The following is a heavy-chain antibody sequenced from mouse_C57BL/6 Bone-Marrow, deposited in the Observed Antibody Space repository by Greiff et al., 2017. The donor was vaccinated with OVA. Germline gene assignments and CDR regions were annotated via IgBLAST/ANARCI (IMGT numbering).Heavy chain of an antibody. J-gene: IGHJ2*01. CDR2: IDPETGGT. Sequence: QVQLKESGAELVRPGASVTLSCKASGYTFTDYEMHWVKQTPVHGLEWIGAIDPETGGTAYNQKFKGKAILTADKSSSTAYMELRSLTSEDSAVYYCTRDASYYYGSSYWGQGTTLTVSS. V-gene: IGHV1-15*01. CDR1: GYTFTDYE. CDR3: TRDASYYYGSSY. D-gene: IGHD1-1*01.